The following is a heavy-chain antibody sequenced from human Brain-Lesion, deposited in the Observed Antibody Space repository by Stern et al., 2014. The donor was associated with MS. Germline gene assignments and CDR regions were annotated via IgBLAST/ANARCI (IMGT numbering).Heavy chain of an antibody. CDR3: ARVYNTIYGIVTQRGSGMDV. J-gene: IGHJ6*02. CDR2: IQEDGTEK. Sequence: EVQLVESGGGLVQPGGSLTISCTAAGFTFGNYWMTWVRQAPGKGLEWVANIQEDGTEKNYVDSVKGRFPISRDNARNSLYLQMNSLRVEDTALYYCARVYNTIYGIVTQRGSGMDVWGQGTTVIVSS. V-gene: IGHV3-7*01. CDR1: GFTFGNYW. D-gene: IGHD3-3*01.